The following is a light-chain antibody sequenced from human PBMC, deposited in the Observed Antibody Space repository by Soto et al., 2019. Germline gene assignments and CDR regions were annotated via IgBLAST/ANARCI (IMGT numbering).Light chain of an antibody. V-gene: IGKV3-11*01. CDR1: QSVCSY. CDR2: DAS. J-gene: IGKJ5*01. Sequence: EIVLTQSPATLSLSPGARATLSCRASQSVCSYLAWYQQKPGQAPRLLIYDASNRATGIPARFSGSGSGTDFTLTISSLEAEDFAVYYCQQRSNWPPNFGQGTRLEIK. CDR3: QQRSNWPPN.